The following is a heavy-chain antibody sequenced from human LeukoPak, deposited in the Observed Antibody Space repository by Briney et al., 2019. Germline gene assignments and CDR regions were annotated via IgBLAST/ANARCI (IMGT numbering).Heavy chain of an antibody. CDR2: ISYDGSNK. J-gene: IGHJ4*02. V-gene: IGHV3-30-3*01. Sequence: GGSLRLSCAASGFTFSSYAMHWVRQAPGKGLEWVAVISYDGSNKYYADSVKGRFTISRDNSKNTLYLQMNSLRAEDTAVYYCARVRYKGIDYWGQGTLVTVSS. CDR1: GFTFSSYA. CDR3: ARVRYKGIDY. D-gene: IGHD1-1*01.